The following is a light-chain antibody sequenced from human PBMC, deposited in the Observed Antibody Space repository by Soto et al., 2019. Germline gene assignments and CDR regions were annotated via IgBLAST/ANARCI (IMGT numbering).Light chain of an antibody. CDR1: QSVSSSY. Sequence: PGGRATLSCRASQSVSSSYLAWYQQKPGQAPRLVIYGASSRATGIPDRFSGGGSGTDFTLTISRLEPEDFAVYYCQQYGSSRWTFGQGTKVEIK. V-gene: IGKV3-20*01. J-gene: IGKJ1*01. CDR2: GAS. CDR3: QQYGSSRWT.